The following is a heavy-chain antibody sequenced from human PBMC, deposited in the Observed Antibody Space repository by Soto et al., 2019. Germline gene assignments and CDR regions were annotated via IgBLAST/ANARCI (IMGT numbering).Heavy chain of an antibody. CDR2: ISYDGSNK. J-gene: IGHJ3*02. Sequence: ESGGGVVQPGRSLRLSCAASGFTFSSYGMHWVRQAPGKGLEWVAVISYDGSNKYYADSVKGRFTISRDNSKNTLYLQMNSLRAEDTAVYYCAKGIAARRDAFDIWGQGTMVTVSS. D-gene: IGHD6-6*01. V-gene: IGHV3-30*18. CDR1: GFTFSSYG. CDR3: AKGIAARRDAFDI.